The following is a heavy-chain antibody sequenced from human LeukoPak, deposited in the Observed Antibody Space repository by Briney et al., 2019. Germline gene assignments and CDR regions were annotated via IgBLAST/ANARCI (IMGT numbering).Heavy chain of an antibody. Sequence: GGSLRLSCAASGFTFNNYGMHWVRQAPGKGLEWVAVISYDGRNIHYPDSVKGRFTISRDNSKNTLYLQMNSLRAEDTAVYYCATRSGYYQFDYWGQGTLVTVSS. CDR1: GFTFNNYG. D-gene: IGHD3-22*01. V-gene: IGHV3-30*03. CDR2: ISYDGRNI. J-gene: IGHJ4*02. CDR3: ATRSGYYQFDY.